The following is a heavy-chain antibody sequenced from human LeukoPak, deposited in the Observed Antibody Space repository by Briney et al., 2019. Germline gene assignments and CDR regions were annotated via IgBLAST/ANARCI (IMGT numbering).Heavy chain of an antibody. CDR1: GFTFSSYW. D-gene: IGHD2-2*01. CDR3: ARDHYSSDIVVVPAASEGVFWFDP. J-gene: IGHJ5*02. V-gene: IGHV3-7*01. Sequence: GGSLRLSCAASGFTFSSYWMSWVRQAPGKGLEWVANIKQDGSEKYYVDSVKGRFTISRDNAKNSLYLQMNSLRAEDTAVYYCARDHYSSDIVVVPAASEGVFWFDPWGQGILVTVSS. CDR2: IKQDGSEK.